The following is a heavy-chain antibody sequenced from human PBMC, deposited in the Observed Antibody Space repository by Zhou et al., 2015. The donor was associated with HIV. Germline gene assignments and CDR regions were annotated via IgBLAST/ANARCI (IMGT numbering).Heavy chain of an antibody. CDR2: IIPIFGTA. CDR3: ARDARGAVGDYLPDAFDI. D-gene: IGHD4-17*01. V-gene: IGHV1-69*01. CDR1: GGTFSSYA. J-gene: IGHJ3*02. Sequence: QVQLVQSGAEVKKPGSSVKVSCKASGGTFSSYAISWVRQAPGQGLEWMGGIIPIFGTANYAQKFQGRVTITADESTSTAYMELSSLRSEDTAVYYCARDARGAVGDYLPDAFDIWGQGTMVTVSS.